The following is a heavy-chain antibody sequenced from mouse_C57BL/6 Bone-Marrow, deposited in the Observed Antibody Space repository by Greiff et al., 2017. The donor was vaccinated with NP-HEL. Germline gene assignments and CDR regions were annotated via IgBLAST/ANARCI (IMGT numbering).Heavy chain of an antibody. CDR1: GYTFTDYY. J-gene: IGHJ4*01. D-gene: IGHD2-3*01. CDR2: INPNNGGT. V-gene: IGHV1-26*01. CDR3: ARPDGYSYYYAMDY. Sequence: EVQLQQSGPELVKPGASVKISCKASGYTFTDYYMNWVKQSHGKSLEWIGDINPNNGGTSYNQKFKGKATLTVDKSSSTAYMELRSLTSEDSAVYYCARPDGYSYYYAMDYWGQGTSVTVSS.